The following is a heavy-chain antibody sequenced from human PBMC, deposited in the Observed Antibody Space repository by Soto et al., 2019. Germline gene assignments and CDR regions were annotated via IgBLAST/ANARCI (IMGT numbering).Heavy chain of an antibody. J-gene: IGHJ2*01. D-gene: IGHD4-17*01. V-gene: IGHV3-21*01. CDR1: GFTFSSYS. CDR2: ISSSSSYI. CDR3: ARDGRDDYGDYPDWYFDL. Sequence: EVQLVESGGGLVKPGGSLRLSCAASGFTFSSYSMNWVRQAPGKGLEWVSSISSSSSYIYYADSVKGRFTISRDNAKNSLYLQMNSLRAEDTAVYYCARDGRDDYGDYPDWYFDLWGRGTLVTVSS.